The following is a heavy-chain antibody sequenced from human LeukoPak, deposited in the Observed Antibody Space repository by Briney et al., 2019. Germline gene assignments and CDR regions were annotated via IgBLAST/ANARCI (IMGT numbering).Heavy chain of an antibody. CDR3: AKATRFLEWLLFAFDY. CDR2: IWYDGSNK. V-gene: IGHV3-33*06. J-gene: IGHJ4*02. CDR1: GFTFSSYG. Sequence: GGSLRLPCAASGFTFSSYGMHWVRQAPGKGLEWVAVIWYDGSNKYDADSVKGRFTISRDNSKNTLYLQMNSLRSEDTAVYYCAKATRFLEWLLFAFDYWGQGTLVTVSS. D-gene: IGHD3-3*01.